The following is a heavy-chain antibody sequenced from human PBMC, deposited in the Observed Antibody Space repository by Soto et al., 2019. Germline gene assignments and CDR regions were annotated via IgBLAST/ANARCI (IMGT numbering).Heavy chain of an antibody. CDR3: ARRTYYDSKSFDN. Sequence: QVQLQESGPGLVKPSQTLSLTCTVSGGSISSGDYYWSWIRQPPGKGLEWIGDIYYSGSTYYTSSLKSPVTISVDTSKNQFSLKLSSVTAADTAVYFCARRTYYDSKSFDNWGQGTLVTVSS. CDR1: GGSISSGDYY. CDR2: IYYSGST. V-gene: IGHV4-30-4*01. D-gene: IGHD3-22*01. J-gene: IGHJ4*02.